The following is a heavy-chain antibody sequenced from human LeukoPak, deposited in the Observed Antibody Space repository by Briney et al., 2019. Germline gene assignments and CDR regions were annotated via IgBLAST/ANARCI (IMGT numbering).Heavy chain of an antibody. D-gene: IGHD5-18*01. J-gene: IGHJ3*01. CDR3: AHSQVFSSGSSHDAYDV. CDR1: GVSLSTRGVG. CDR2: IYWDDDK. Sequence: ASGPTLVNPTQTLTLTCSLSGVSLSTRGVGVGWIRQPPGKALEWLALIYWDDDKRYSPSLKSRLTIAKDTSKNQVVLTMTNMDSVDTATYYCAHSQVFSSGSSHDAYDVWGLGTLVSVSS. V-gene: IGHV2-5*02.